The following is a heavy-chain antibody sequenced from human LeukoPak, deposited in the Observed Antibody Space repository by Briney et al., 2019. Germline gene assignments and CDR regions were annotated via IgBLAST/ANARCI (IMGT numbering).Heavy chain of an antibody. CDR2: IYYSGST. D-gene: IGHD7-27*01. Sequence: SETLSLTCTVSGGSISSSSYYWGWIRQPPGKGLEWIGSIYYSGSTNYNPSLKSRVTISVDTSKNQFSLKLSSVTAADTAVYYCARVDVPSRAGDLYWGQGTLVTVSS. V-gene: IGHV4-39*07. CDR1: GGSISSSSYY. J-gene: IGHJ4*02. CDR3: ARVDVPSRAGDLY.